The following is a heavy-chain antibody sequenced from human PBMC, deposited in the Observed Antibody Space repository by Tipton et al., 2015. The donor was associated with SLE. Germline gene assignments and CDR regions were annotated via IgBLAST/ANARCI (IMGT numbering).Heavy chain of an antibody. CDR1: GGTFSSYT. CDR2: IIPILGIA. J-gene: IGHJ4*02. D-gene: IGHD4-23*01. Sequence: QVQLVQSGAEVKKPGSSVKVSCKASGGTFSSYTISWVRQAPGQGLEWMGRIIPILGIANYAQKFQGRVTITADKSTSTAYMELSSLRSEDTAVYYCARDISYGGNSGFDYWGQGTLVTVSS. CDR3: ARDISYGGNSGFDY. V-gene: IGHV1-69*09.